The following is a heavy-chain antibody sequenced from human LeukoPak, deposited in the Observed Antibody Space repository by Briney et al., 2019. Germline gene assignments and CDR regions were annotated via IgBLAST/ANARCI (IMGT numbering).Heavy chain of an antibody. J-gene: IGHJ6*02. CDR3: ARAGALVVVPAATSNYYYYGMDV. V-gene: IGHV4-4*07. Sequence: SETLSLTCTVSGGPISSYYWSWIRQPAGKGLEWIGRIYTSGSTNYNPSLKSRVTMPVDTSKNQFSLKLSSVTAADTAVYYCARAGALVVVPAATSNYYYYGMDVWGQGTTVTVSS. CDR1: GGPISSYY. CDR2: IYTSGST. D-gene: IGHD2-2*01.